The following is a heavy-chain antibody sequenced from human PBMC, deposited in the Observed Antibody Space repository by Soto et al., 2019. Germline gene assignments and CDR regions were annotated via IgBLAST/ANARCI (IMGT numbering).Heavy chain of an antibody. D-gene: IGHD5-18*01. CDR2: IVVGSGNT. J-gene: IGHJ3*02. Sequence: GASVKVSCKASGFTFTSSAVQWVRQARGQRLEWIGWIVVGSGNTNYAQKFQERVTITRDMSTSTAYMELSSLRSEDTAVYYCAATVDTGMAQDPFDIWGQGTMVTVSS. CDR3: AATVDTGMAQDPFDI. V-gene: IGHV1-58*01. CDR1: GFTFTSSA.